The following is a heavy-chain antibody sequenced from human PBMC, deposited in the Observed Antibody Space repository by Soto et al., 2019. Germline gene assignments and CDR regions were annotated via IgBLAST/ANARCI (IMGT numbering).Heavy chain of an antibody. CDR3: ARQRTTVVTQAYFDH. CDR2: IYYSWRT. CDR1: GESISSSSYY. D-gene: IGHD2-21*02. V-gene: IGHV4-39*01. Sequence: PSETLSLTGIVSGESISSSSYYWGWIRQPPGKGLECIGSIYYSWRTYYNPSFKSRVTIAIDTSKNQFYLKLSSVTATDTAVYYCARQRTTVVTQAYFDHWGQGALVTVSS. J-gene: IGHJ4*02.